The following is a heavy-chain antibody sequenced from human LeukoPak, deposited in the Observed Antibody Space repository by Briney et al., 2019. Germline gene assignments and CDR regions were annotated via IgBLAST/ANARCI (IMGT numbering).Heavy chain of an antibody. V-gene: IGHV4-4*07. CDR1: GGTISSYY. J-gene: IGHJ5*02. Sequence: PSETLSLTCTASGGTISSYYWSWIRQPAGKGLEWIGRIYTSGSTNYNPSLKSRVTMSVDTSKNQFSLKLSSVTAADTAVYYCARGAQQLVFGWFDPWGQGTLVTVSS. D-gene: IGHD6-13*01. CDR3: ARGAQQLVFGWFDP. CDR2: IYTSGST.